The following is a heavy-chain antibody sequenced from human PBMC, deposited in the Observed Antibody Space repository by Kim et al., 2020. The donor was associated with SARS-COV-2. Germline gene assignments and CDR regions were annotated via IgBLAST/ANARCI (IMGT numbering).Heavy chain of an antibody. CDR1: GGSISSYY. CDR2: IYYSGST. J-gene: IGHJ5*02. V-gene: IGHV4-59*13. CDR3: ARGPRIQPWWFDP. Sequence: SETLSLTCTVSGGSISSYYWSWIRQPPGKGLEWIGYIYYSGSTNYNPSLKSRVTISVDTSKNQFSLKLSSVTAADTAVYYCARGPRIQPWWFDPWGQGTLVTVSS. D-gene: IGHD5-18*01.